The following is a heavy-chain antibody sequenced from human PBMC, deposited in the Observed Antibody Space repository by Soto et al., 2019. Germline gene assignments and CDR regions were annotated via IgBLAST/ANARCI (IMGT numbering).Heavy chain of an antibody. V-gene: IGHV4-34*01. CDR3: ARGEDISNWFDP. J-gene: IGHJ5*02. CDR2: INHSGST. CDR1: GGSFSGYY. D-gene: IGHD2-15*01. Sequence: SETLSLTCAVYGGSFSGYYWSWIRQPPGRGLEWIGEINHSGSTNYNPSLKSRVTISVDTSKNQFSLKLSSVTAADTAVYYCARGEDISNWFDPWGQGTLVTVSS.